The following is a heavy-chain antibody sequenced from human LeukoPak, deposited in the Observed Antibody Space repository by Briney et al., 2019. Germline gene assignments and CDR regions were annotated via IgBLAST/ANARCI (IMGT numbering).Heavy chain of an antibody. CDR2: IKQDGSEK. V-gene: IGHV3-7*01. J-gene: IGHJ6*03. Sequence: GGSLRLSCAASGFTFSSYWMSWVRQAPGKGLEWVANIKQDGSEKYYVDSVKGRFTISRDNAKNSLYLQMNSLRAEDTAVYYCAREILVSPRTGYYYMDVWGKGTTVSVSS. CDR1: GFTFSSYW. CDR3: AREILVSPRTGYYYMDV. D-gene: IGHD1-14*01.